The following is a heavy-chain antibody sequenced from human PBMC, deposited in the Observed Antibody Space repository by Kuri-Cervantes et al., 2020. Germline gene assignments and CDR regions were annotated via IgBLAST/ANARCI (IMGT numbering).Heavy chain of an antibody. V-gene: IGHV3-30-3*01. J-gene: IGHJ4*02. Sequence: GESLKISCAASGFTFSSYAMHWVRQAPGKGLEWVAVISYDGSNKYYADSVKGRFTISRDNSKNTLYLQMNSLRVEDTAVYYCARSGASSGWYGEEYYFDYWGQGTLVTVSS. D-gene: IGHD6-19*01. CDR1: GFTFSSYA. CDR2: ISYDGSNK. CDR3: ARSGASSGWYGEEYYFDY.